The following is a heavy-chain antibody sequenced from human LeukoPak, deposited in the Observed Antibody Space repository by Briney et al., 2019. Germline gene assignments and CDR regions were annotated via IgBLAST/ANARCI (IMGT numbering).Heavy chain of an antibody. V-gene: IGHV3-48*02. J-gene: IGHJ4*02. D-gene: IGHD6-19*01. CDR1: GFTFSSYS. CDR2: ISSGSRSI. CDR3: ARAGSGSGWYFDY. Sequence: PGGSLRLSCAVSGFTFSSYSMNWVRQAPGKGLEWVSYISSGSRSIYYADSVKGRFTISRDNAKNSLYLQMNSLRDEDTAVYYCARAGSGSGWYFDYWGQGTLVTVSS.